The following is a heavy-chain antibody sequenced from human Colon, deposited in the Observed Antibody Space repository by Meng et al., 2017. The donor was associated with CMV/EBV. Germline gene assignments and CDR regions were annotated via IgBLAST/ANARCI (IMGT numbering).Heavy chain of an antibody. V-gene: IGHV1-2*02. Sequence: ASVKVSCKASGYTFTYYYLHWIRQAPGQGLEWMGWINSNSGGTKYAQKFHDRVTMTRDTSIRTAYMELSRLTSDDTAVYFCARSRGRSGFTTSYNWFDPWGRGTLVTVSS. CDR1: GYTFTYYY. CDR2: INSNSGGT. D-gene: IGHD3-3*01. CDR3: ARSRGRSGFTTSYNWFDP. J-gene: IGHJ5*02.